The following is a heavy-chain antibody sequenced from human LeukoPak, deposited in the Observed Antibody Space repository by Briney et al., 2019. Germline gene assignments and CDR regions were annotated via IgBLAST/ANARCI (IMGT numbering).Heavy chain of an antibody. V-gene: IGHV4-39*01. D-gene: IGHD4-11*01. CDR2: IYYSGST. Sequence: PSETLSLTCTVSGGSISSTGYYWGWIRQPPGKGLEWIGSIYYSGSTYFNPSLESRVSISVDTSKNQFSLKLSSVTAADTAVYYCATSETTVTGSSFDYWGQGTLVTVSS. J-gene: IGHJ4*02. CDR1: GGSISSTGYY. CDR3: ATSETTVTGSSFDY.